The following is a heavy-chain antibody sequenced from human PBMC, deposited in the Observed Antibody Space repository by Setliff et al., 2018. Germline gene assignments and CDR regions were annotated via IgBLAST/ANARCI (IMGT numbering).Heavy chain of an antibody. CDR2: IQTSGTT. CDR3: ARQDRFYDSSVFVEYFEH. J-gene: IGHJ1*01. V-gene: IGHV4-59*08. D-gene: IGHD3-22*01. CDR1: GGSISRYH. Sequence: SETLSLTCTVSGGSISRYHWSWIRQPPGKGLEWIGYIQTSGTTNYNPSLKSRVTISVDTSKNQFSLKLSAVTAADTAAYYCARQDRFYDSSVFVEYFEHWGQGTLVTVSS.